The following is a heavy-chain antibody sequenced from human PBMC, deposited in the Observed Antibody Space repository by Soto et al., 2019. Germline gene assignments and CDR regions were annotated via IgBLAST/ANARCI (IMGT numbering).Heavy chain of an antibody. CDR3: ARVGLGYGGNSGVDY. D-gene: IGHD4-17*01. Sequence: QVQLQESGPGLVKPSQTPSLTCTVSGGSISSGDYYWSWIRQPPGKGLEWIGYIYYSGSTYYNPSLKSRVTRSVDTSKNQFSLKLSSVTAADTAVYYCARVGLGYGGNSGVDYWGQGTLVTVSS. J-gene: IGHJ4*02. CDR1: GGSISSGDYY. CDR2: IYYSGST. V-gene: IGHV4-30-4*01.